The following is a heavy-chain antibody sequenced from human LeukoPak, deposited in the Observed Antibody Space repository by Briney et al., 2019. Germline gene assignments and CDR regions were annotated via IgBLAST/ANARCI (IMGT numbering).Heavy chain of an antibody. J-gene: IGHJ3*02. CDR2: ISASGGNT. D-gene: IGHD6-13*01. Sequence: GGSLRLSCSASGFTFNNYAMAWVRQAPGKGLECVSSISASGGNTYYSDYVKGRFTISRDNSKNTLYLQMNSLRVEDTAVYYCAKDWPSEWQQLPDYDAVDIWGQGMMVTVSS. V-gene: IGHV3-23*01. CDR3: AKDWPSEWQQLPDYDAVDI. CDR1: GFTFNNYA.